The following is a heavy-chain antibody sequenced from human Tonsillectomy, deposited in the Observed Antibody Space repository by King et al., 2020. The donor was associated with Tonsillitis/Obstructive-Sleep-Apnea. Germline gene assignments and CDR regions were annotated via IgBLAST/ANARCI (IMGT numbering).Heavy chain of an antibody. Sequence: VQLQQWGAGLLKPSETLSLTCAVYGGSFSGYYWSWIRQPPGKGLEWIGEINHSGSTNYNPSLKSRVTISVDISKNQFSLKLTSVTAADTAVYFCARAEPLDIWGRGTMVTVSS. CDR3: ARAEPLDI. D-gene: IGHD1-14*01. CDR1: GGSFSGYY. CDR2: INHSGST. J-gene: IGHJ3*02. V-gene: IGHV4-34*01.